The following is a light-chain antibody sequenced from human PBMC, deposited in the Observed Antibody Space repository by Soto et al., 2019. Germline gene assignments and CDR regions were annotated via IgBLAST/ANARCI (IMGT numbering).Light chain of an antibody. CDR1: SSDVGGYNY. CDR2: EVS. Sequence: QSALTQPASVSGSPGQSITISCTGTSSDVGGYNYVSWYQQHPGKAPKLMIYEVSNRPSGVSNRFSGSKSGNTASLTISGLQAEDEADYYCSSYTSSSPDWVFGGGNKVTVL. V-gene: IGLV2-14*01. CDR3: SSYTSSSPDWV. J-gene: IGLJ3*02.